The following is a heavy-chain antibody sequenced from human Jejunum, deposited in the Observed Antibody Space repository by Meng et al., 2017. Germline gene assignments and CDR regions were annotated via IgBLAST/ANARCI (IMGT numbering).Heavy chain of an antibody. Sequence: QGQLVESGGVVVQPGRSLRLSCAASGFTFSSCAMHWVRQAPGELLESLSLLSPDGPRAYSPPSFPFLFTLSLSPSPPPFYLPLNSLRSDDTAVSSCATGGAYYFDYWGQGALVTVSS. CDR3: ATGGAYYFDY. D-gene: IGHD4-17*01. V-gene: IGHV3-30-3*01. J-gene: IGHJ4*02. CDR2: LSPDGPRA. CDR1: GFTFSSCA.